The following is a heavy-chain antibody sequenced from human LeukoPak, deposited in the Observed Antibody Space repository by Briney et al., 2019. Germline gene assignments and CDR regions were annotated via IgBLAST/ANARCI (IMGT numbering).Heavy chain of an antibody. J-gene: IGHJ4*02. D-gene: IGHD3-22*01. CDR2: ISSSSSTI. Sequence: PGGSLRLSCAASGFTFSSYEMNWVRQAPGKGLEWVSYISSSSSTIYYADSVKGRFTISRDNAKNSLYLQMNSLRAEDTAVYYCARERHYDSSGEIDYWGQGTLVTVSS. CDR3: ARERHYDSSGEIDY. CDR1: GFTFSSYE. V-gene: IGHV3-48*01.